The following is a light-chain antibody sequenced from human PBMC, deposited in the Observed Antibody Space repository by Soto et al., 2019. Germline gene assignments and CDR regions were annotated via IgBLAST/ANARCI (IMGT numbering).Light chain of an antibody. CDR1: QSVSSSY. V-gene: IGKV3-20*01. CDR3: KQYGSSPLFT. Sequence: EIVLTQSPGTLSLSPGERATLSCRASQSVSSSYLAWYQQKPGQAPRLLIYGASSRATGIPDRFSGSGSGTDFTLTISRLEPEDFAVYDCKQYGSSPLFTFGPGTKVDIK. CDR2: GAS. J-gene: IGKJ3*01.